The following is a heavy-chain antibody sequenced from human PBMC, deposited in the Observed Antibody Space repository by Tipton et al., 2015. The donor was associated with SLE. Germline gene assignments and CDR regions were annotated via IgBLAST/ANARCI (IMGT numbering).Heavy chain of an antibody. CDR3: ARDLDDSSGYYYFFSD. Sequence: TLSLTCAVYGGSFSGYSWTWIRQPPGKGLEWIGEINHSGSTNYNPSLKSRVTISVDTSKNQFSLKLSSVTAADTAVYYCARDLDDSSGYYYFFSDWGQGTLVTVSS. J-gene: IGHJ4*02. CDR1: GGSFSGYS. V-gene: IGHV4-34*01. CDR2: INHSGST. D-gene: IGHD3-22*01.